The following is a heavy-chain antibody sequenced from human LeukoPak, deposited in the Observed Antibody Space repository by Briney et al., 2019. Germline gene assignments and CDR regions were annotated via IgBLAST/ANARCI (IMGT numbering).Heavy chain of an antibody. J-gene: IGHJ4*02. V-gene: IGHV3-33*01. CDR1: GFTLSSYG. CDR2: IWYDGSNK. Sequence: GGSLRLSCAASGFTLSSYGMHWVRQAPGKGLEWVAVIWYDGSNKYYADSVKGRFTISRDNSKNTLYLQMNSLRAEDTAVYYCARAPPRKREYYFDYWGQGTLVTVSS. CDR3: ARAPPRKREYYFDY. D-gene: IGHD3-10*01.